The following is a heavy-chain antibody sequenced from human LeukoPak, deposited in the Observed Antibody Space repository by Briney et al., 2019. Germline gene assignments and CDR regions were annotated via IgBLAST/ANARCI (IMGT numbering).Heavy chain of an antibody. V-gene: IGHV3-53*05. CDR2: ISGSGGST. J-gene: IGHJ5*02. Sequence: PGGSLRLSCAASGFTVSSNYMSWVRQAPGKGLEWVSAISGSGGSTYYADSVKGRFTISRDNSKKTLSLQMNSLRVEDTAVYYCVRGVGYHLVSWGQGTLVTVSS. CDR3: VRGVGYHLVS. D-gene: IGHD5-24*01. CDR1: GFTVSSNY.